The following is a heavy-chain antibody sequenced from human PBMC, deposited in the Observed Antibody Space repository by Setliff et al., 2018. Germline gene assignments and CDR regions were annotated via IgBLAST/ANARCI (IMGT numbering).Heavy chain of an antibody. Sequence: GESLTISCKGSGYTFTQKWIGWVRQMPGKGLEWMGVIYPGDSDIRYSPSFQGQVTISADKSINTAYLQWSSLKASDTATYYCARHIAGCADGHYTATYSYYYMDVWGQGTTVTVSS. V-gene: IGHV5-51*01. CDR1: GYTFTQKW. CDR3: ARHIAGCADGHYTATYSYYYMDV. D-gene: IGHD4-17*01. J-gene: IGHJ6*03. CDR2: IYPGDSDI.